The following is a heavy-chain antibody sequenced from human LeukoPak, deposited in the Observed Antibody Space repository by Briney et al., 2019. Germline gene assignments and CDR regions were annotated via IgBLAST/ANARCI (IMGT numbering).Heavy chain of an antibody. D-gene: IGHD2-2*01. CDR3: ARASAAAPFDY. J-gene: IGHJ4*02. CDR2: IYTSASN. CDR1: GGSISSGGYY. Sequence: SQTLCRTCAVSGGSISSGGYYGTAIRQPALNGLEWIGRIYTSASNNYNPSLKSRVTISVDTSKNQFSLKLSSVAAADTAVYYCARASAAAPFDYWGQGTLVTVSS. V-gene: IGHV4-61*02.